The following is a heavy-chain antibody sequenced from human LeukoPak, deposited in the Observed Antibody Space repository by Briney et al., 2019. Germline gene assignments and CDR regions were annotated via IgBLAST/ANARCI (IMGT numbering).Heavy chain of an antibody. D-gene: IGHD6-13*01. CDR2: INHSGRT. Sequence: SETLSLTCAVYGGAFIGYYWSWVRQPPGEGLEWIGEINHSGRTNYNPSLKSRVTISVDTSKNQFSLKLSSVTAADTAMYYCARGRGYSSSWFSWWGQGTLVTVSS. CDR1: GGAFIGYY. J-gene: IGHJ4*02. V-gene: IGHV4-34*01. CDR3: ARGRGYSSSWFSW.